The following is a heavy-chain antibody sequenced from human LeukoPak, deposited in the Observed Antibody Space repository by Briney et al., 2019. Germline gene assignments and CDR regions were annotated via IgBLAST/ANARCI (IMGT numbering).Heavy chain of an antibody. Sequence: GGSLRLSRAASGFTFITYTMNWVRQAPGKGLEWVSSISSSSKYIYYADSVKGRFTISRDNAKNTLYLQMNSLRAEDTAVYYCARDREGQLNNWFDPWGQGTLVTVSS. D-gene: IGHD6-6*01. CDR3: ARDREGQLNNWFDP. J-gene: IGHJ5*02. CDR2: ISSSSKYI. V-gene: IGHV3-21*01. CDR1: GFTFITYT.